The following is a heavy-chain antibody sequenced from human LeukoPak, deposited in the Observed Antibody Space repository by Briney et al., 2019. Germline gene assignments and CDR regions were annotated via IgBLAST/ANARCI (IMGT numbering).Heavy chain of an antibody. CDR2: IKQDGSEK. CDR3: ARDHLGIVVVPAAPGNY. D-gene: IGHD2-2*01. V-gene: IGHV3-7*01. J-gene: IGHJ4*02. CDR1: GFTFSSYW. Sequence: GGFLRLSCAASGFTFSSYWMSWVRQAPGKGLEWVANIKQDGSEKYYVDSVKGRFTISRDNAKNSLYLQMNSLRAEDTAVYYCARDHLGIVVVPAAPGNYWGQGTLVTVSS.